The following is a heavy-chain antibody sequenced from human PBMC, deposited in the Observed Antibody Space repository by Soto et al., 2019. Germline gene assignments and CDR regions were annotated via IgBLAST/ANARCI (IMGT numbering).Heavy chain of an antibody. V-gene: IGHV5-51*01. CDR3: ESRSTLRWNYMDHYYYGMDV. Sequence: GESLKISCKGSGYSFTSYWIGWVRQMPGKGLEWMGIIYPGDSDTRYSPSFQGQVTISADKSISTAYLQWSSLKASDTAMYYCESRSTLRWNYMDHYYYGMDVWGQGTTVTVSS. D-gene: IGHD1-7*01. CDR2: IYPGDSDT. CDR1: GYSFTSYW. J-gene: IGHJ6*02.